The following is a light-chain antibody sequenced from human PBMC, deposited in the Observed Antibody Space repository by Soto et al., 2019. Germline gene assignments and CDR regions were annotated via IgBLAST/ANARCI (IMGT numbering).Light chain of an antibody. CDR2: GAS. J-gene: IGKJ2*01. CDR1: RSVSSSY. Sequence: IVLTQFPDTLSLSPGERATLYCRASRSVSSSYLAWYQHKAGQAPRLLISGASNRATDIPDRFSGSESGTDFTLTISRLEPEDFAVYYCQHYGSSPPYTFGQGPKLEIK. CDR3: QHYGSSPPYT. V-gene: IGKV3-20*01.